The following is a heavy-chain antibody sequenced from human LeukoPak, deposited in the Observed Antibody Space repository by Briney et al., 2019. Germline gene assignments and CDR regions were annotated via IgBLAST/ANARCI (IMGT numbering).Heavy chain of an antibody. J-gene: IGHJ4*02. CDR2: ISYDGSNE. Sequence: GGSLRLSCAASGFTFSSYAMHWVRQAPGKGLEWVAVISYDGSNEYYADSVKGRFTISRDNSKNTLYLQMNSLRAEDTAVYYCARGLTSYYDFWSGNPPPDYWGQGTLVTVSS. CDR3: ARGLTSYYDFWSGNPPPDY. D-gene: IGHD3-3*01. V-gene: IGHV3-30-3*01. CDR1: GFTFSSYA.